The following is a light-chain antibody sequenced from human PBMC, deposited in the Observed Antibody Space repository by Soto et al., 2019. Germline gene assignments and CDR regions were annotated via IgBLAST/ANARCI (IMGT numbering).Light chain of an antibody. CDR2: DVS. CDR3: CSYAVTYTLWV. J-gene: IGLJ3*02. Sequence: QSALTQPRSVSGSPGQSVTISCTGTSSDVGGYNYVSWYQQYPGKAPKLIIYDVSKRPSGVPDRFSGSKSGNTASLTISGLQAEDEADYYCCSYAVTYTLWVFGGGTQLTVL. V-gene: IGLV2-11*01. CDR1: SSDVGGYNY.